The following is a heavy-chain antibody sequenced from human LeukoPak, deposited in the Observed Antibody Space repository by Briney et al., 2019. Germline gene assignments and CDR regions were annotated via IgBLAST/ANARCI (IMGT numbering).Heavy chain of an antibody. CDR1: GGSISSSSYY. Sequence: SETLSLTCTVSGGSISSSSYYWGWLRQPPGKGLEWTGSIYYSGSTYYNPSLKSRVTISVDTSKNQFSLKLSSVTAADTAVYYCARESAVRGVIQGTGNTDVWGKGTTVTISS. CDR3: ARESAVRGVIQGTGNTDV. CDR2: IYYSGST. J-gene: IGHJ6*03. V-gene: IGHV4-39*02. D-gene: IGHD3-10*01.